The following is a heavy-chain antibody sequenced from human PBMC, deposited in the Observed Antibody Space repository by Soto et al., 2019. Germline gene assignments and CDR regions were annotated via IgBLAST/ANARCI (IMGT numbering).Heavy chain of an antibody. CDR3: ARGDYYYDSSGYHFDY. CDR2: IWYDGSNK. V-gene: IGHV3-33*01. CDR1: GFTFSSYG. D-gene: IGHD3-22*01. J-gene: IGHJ4*02. Sequence: GGSLRLSCAASGFTFSSYGMHWVRQAPGKGLEWVAVIWYDGSNKYYADSVKGRFTISRDNSKNTLYLQMNSLRAEDTAVYYCARGDYYYDSSGYHFDYWGQGTLVTVSS.